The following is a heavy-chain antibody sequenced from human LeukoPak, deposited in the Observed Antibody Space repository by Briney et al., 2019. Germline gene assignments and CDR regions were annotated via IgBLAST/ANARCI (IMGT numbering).Heavy chain of an antibody. CDR2: ISWNSGSI. CDR1: GFTFDDYA. CDR3: AKAATFRVGAFDI. D-gene: IGHD2/OR15-2a*01. J-gene: IGHJ3*02. V-gene: IGHV3-9*01. Sequence: GGSLRLSCAASGFTFDDYAMHWVRQAPGKGLEWVSGISWNSGSIGYADSVKGRFTISRDNAKNSLYLQMNSLRAEDTALYYCAKAATFRVGAFDIWGQGTMVTVSS.